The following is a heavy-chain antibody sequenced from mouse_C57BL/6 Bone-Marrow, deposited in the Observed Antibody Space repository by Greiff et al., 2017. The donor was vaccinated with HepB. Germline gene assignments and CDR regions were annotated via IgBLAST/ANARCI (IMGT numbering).Heavy chain of an antibody. J-gene: IGHJ4*01. CDR2: IHPSDSDT. V-gene: IGHV1-74*01. D-gene: IGHD2-10*01. CDR3: ATPTRWYYAMDY. CDR1: GYTFTSYW. Sequence: QVQLQQPGAELVKPGASVKVSCKASGYTFTSYWMHWVKQRPGQGLEWIGRIHPSDSDTNYNQKFKGKATLTVDKSSSTAYMQLSRLTSEDSAVYYCATPTRWYYAMDYWGQGTSVTVSS.